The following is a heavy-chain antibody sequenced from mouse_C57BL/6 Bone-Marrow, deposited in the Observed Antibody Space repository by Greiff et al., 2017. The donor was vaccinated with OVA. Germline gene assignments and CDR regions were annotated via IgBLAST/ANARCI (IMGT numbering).Heavy chain of an antibody. CDR3: AIRGKGYYGSYFDY. Sequence: QVQLKQPGAELVKPGASVKVSCKASGYTFTSYWMHWVKQRPGQGLEWIGRIHPSDSDTNYNQKFKGKATLTVDKSSSTAYIQLSSLTAEYSAVYYCAIRGKGYYGSYFDYWGQGTTLTVSS. D-gene: IGHD1-1*01. CDR2: IHPSDSDT. J-gene: IGHJ2*01. V-gene: IGHV1-74*01. CDR1: GYTFTSYW.